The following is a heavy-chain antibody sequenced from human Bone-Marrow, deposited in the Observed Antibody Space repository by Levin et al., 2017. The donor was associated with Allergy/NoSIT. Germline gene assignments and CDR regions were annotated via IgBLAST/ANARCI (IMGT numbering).Heavy chain of an antibody. CDR2: ITTSSYTI. V-gene: IGHV3-48*02. J-gene: IGHJ3*01. CDR1: GFTFSSYC. D-gene: IGHD1-14*01. CDR3: ARGLISYNVHAFDV. Sequence: GGSLRLSCAASGFTFSSYCMHWVRQAPGKGLEWVSYITTSSYTIHYADSVKGRFTVSRDNAKNSLYLQMTTLRDDDTAVYYCARGLISYNVHAFDVWGQGTMVAVSS.